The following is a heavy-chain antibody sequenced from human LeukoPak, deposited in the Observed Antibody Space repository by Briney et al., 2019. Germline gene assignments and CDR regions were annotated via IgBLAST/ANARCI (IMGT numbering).Heavy chain of an antibody. V-gene: IGHV3-11*01. D-gene: IGHD1-20*01. Sequence: GGSLRLSCAASGFTLRHYVMSWVRQAPGKGLEWVSYIDPSGTTLYYADSVKGRFIISRDNGKNSLYLQLRSLKDEDTAVYFCARAAYNWNWGQGALVTVSS. J-gene: IGHJ4*02. CDR3: ARAAYNWN. CDR2: IDPSGTTL. CDR1: GFTLRHYV.